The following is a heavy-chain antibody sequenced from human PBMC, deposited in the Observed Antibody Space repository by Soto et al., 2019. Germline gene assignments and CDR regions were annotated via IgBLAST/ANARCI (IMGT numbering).Heavy chain of an antibody. CDR1: GYTFTSYD. J-gene: IGHJ6*02. D-gene: IGHD2-15*01. V-gene: IGHV1-8*01. CDR2: MNPNRGNT. Sequence: ASVKVSCKASGYTFTSYDINWVRQATGQGLEWMGWMNPNRGNTGYAQKFQGRVTMTRNTSISTAYMELSSLRSEDTAVYYCARPSKDTFRYYGMDVWGQGTTVTVSS. CDR3: ARPSKDTFRYYGMDV.